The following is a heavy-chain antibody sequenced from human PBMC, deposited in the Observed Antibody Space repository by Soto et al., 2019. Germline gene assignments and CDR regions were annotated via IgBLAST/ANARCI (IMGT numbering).Heavy chain of an antibody. V-gene: IGHV3-11*05. CDR1: GFTFSDYY. CDR2: ISSSSSYT. CDR3: ASGEVMTTAWDY. Sequence: QVQLVESGGGLVKPGGSLRLSCAASGFTFSDYYMSWIRQAPGKGLEWVSYISSSSSYTNYADSVKGRFTISRDNAKNSLYLQMHSLSAEDTAVYYCASGEVMTTAWDYWGQGTLVTVSS. J-gene: IGHJ4*02. D-gene: IGHD3-16*01.